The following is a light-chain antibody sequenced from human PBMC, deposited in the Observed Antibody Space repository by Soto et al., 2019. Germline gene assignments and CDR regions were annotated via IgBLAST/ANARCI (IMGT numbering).Light chain of an antibody. V-gene: IGKV1-5*03. Sequence: DIQMTQSPSTLSASVGDRVTITCRASQSVSSWLAWYQQKPGKAPKLLIYKASDLESGVPSRFSGSGSGTEFTLTISSLQPDGFATYYCQQYHSYSYTFGQGTKLDIK. CDR1: QSVSSW. CDR2: KAS. CDR3: QQYHSYSYT. J-gene: IGKJ2*01.